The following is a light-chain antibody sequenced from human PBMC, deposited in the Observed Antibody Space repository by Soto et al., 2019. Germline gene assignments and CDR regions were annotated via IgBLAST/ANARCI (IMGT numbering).Light chain of an antibody. CDR2: GAS. V-gene: IGKV3-20*01. Sequence: EIVLTQSPGTLSLSPGERATLSGRAGRRVSGGYLAWYQQKPGQAPRLLIYGASTRATGIPDRFSGSGSGTDFTLTISRLEPEDFAVYFCQRYGSSPPFTFGQGTKVEI. J-gene: IGKJ2*01. CDR3: QRYGSSPPFT. CDR1: RRVSGGY.